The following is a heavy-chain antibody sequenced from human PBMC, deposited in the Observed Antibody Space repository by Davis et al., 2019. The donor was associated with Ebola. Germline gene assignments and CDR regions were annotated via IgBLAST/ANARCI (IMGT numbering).Heavy chain of an antibody. CDR1: GFTFSSYA. V-gene: IGHV3-30-3*01. CDR3: ARMPLDYYYGMDV. D-gene: IGHD2-2*01. CDR2: ISYDGSNK. Sequence: GGSLRLSCVASGFTFSSYAMSWVRQAPGKGLEWVAVISYDGSNKYYADSVKGRFTISRDNSKNTLYLQMNSLRAEDTAVYYCARMPLDYYYGMDVWGKGTTVTVSS. J-gene: IGHJ6*04.